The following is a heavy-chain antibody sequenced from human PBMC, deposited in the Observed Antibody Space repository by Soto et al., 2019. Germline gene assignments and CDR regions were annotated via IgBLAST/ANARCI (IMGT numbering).Heavy chain of an antibody. CDR3: ARSGDNYNVLDY. J-gene: IGHJ4*02. D-gene: IGHD3-10*02. Sequence: GGSLRLSRAASGFKVSEYYMSWIRQAPGKGLEWLSYSSNSGTYTRYADSVKGRFSISRDNAKSSLFLQINSLRGEDSATYYCARSGDNYNVLDYWGQGTPVTVSS. CDR1: GFKVSEYY. CDR2: SSNSGTYT. V-gene: IGHV3-11*06.